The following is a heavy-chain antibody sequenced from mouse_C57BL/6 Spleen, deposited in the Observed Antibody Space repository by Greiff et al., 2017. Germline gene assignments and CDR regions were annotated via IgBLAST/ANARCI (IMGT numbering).Heavy chain of an antibody. D-gene: IGHD2-4*01. Sequence: EVKLMESGGGLVQPGGSLKLSCAASGFTFSDYGMAWVRQAPRKGPEWVAFISNLAYSIYYAATVTGRYTLSRENAKNTQYLEMSSLRSEDTAMYDCARFYDYGAYATDYWGQGTSVTVSS. V-gene: IGHV5-15*01. CDR3: ARFYDYGAYATDY. CDR2: ISNLAYSI. J-gene: IGHJ4*01. CDR1: GFTFSDYG.